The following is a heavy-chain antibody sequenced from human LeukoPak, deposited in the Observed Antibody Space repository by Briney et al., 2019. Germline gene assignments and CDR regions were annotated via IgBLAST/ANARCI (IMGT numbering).Heavy chain of an antibody. CDR2: INPSGGST. D-gene: IGHD3-10*01. J-gene: IGHJ3*02. Sequence: ASVKVSCKASGYTFTSYYMHWVRQAPGQGLEWMGIINPSGGSTSYAQKFQGRVTMTRDTSTSTVYMELSSLRSEDTAVYYCAGVGAADAFDIWGQGTMVTVSS. CDR1: GYTFTSYY. V-gene: IGHV1-46*01. CDR3: AGVGAADAFDI.